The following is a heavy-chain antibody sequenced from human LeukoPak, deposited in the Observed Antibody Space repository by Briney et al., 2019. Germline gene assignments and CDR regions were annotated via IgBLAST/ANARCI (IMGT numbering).Heavy chain of an antibody. D-gene: IGHD3-10*01. CDR3: AREDYYGSGSYNPDAFDI. CDR2: IYYSGST. CDR1: GASIRNYY. V-gene: IGHV4-59*01. Sequence: SETLSLTCTVSGASIRNYYWSWIRQPPGKGLEWIGYIYYSGSTNYNPSLKSRVTISVDTSKNQFSLKLSSVTAADTAVYYCAREDYYGSGSYNPDAFDIWGQGTMVTVSS. J-gene: IGHJ3*02.